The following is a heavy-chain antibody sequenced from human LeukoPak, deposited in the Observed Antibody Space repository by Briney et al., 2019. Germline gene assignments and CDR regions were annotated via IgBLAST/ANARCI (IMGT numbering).Heavy chain of an antibody. J-gene: IGHJ4*02. D-gene: IGHD2/OR15-2a*01. CDR2: ISSSSSYI. V-gene: IGHV3-21*01. CDR3: ARNSIWNYIDY. Sequence: GGSLRLSCAASGFTFSSYGMSWVRQAPGKGLEWVSSISSSSSYIYYADSVKGRFTISRDNAKNSLYLQMNSLRAEDTAVYYCARNSIWNYIDYWGQGTLVTVSS. CDR1: GFTFSSYG.